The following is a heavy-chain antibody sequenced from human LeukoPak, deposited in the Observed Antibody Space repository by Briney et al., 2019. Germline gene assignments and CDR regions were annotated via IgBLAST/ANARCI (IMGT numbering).Heavy chain of an antibody. CDR1: GFSISNYW. Sequence: PGGSLRLSCAASGFSISNYWMSWVRQAPGKGLEWVANIKQDGSVKYYVDSVKGRFTISRDNAKNSLDLQMSGLRAVDTAVYYCARVPYYYDSSGYPAYYYYMDVWGKGTTVTISS. J-gene: IGHJ6*03. D-gene: IGHD3-22*01. CDR3: ARVPYYYDSSGYPAYYYYMDV. V-gene: IGHV3-7*01. CDR2: IKQDGSVK.